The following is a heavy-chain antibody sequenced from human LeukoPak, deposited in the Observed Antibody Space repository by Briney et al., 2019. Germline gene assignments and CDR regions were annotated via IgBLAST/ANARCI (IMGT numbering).Heavy chain of an antibody. CDR2: INPSGGST. V-gene: IGHV1-46*01. CDR3: ATFIGYDTDY. D-gene: IGHD3-22*01. J-gene: IGHJ4*02. CDR1: GYTFISYY. Sequence: ASVKVSCKASGYTFISYYLYWVRQAPGQGLEWMGVINPSGGSTTSAQKFQGRVTMTRDTSTSTVYMELRSLRSEDTAVYYCATFIGYDTDYWGQGTLVTVSS.